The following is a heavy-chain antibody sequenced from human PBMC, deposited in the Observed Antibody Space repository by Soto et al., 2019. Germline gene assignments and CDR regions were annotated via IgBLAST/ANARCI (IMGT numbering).Heavy chain of an antibody. D-gene: IGHD1-26*01. Sequence: QAQLVQSGAEVKKPGSSVEVSCKASGGTFSSYAISWVRQAPGQGLEWMGGTIPIFGTANYAQKFQGRVTITADESTSTADMELSSLRSEDTDVYYCARAEIVGAIELNDYYSYYGMDVWGQGTTVTVSS. J-gene: IGHJ6*02. V-gene: IGHV1-69*01. CDR1: GGTFSSYA. CDR3: ARAEIVGAIELNDYYSYYGMDV. CDR2: TIPIFGTA.